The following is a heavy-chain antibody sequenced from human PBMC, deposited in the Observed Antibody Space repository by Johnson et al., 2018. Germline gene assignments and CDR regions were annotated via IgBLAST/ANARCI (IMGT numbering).Heavy chain of an antibody. CDR2: ISSSGTRI. J-gene: IGHJ6*03. D-gene: IGHD2-21*01. CDR3: ARDAYCGANCYWYMDV. Sequence: QVQLVQSGGGLVKPGGSLRLSCTASGFSVSDYYMSWVRQAPGKGLEWVSYISSSGTRIYYADSVKGRFTISRDNAKNSLYLQMNSLRAEDTAVYCCARDAYCGANCYWYMDVWGKGTTVTVSS. V-gene: IGHV3-11*04. CDR1: GFSVSDYY.